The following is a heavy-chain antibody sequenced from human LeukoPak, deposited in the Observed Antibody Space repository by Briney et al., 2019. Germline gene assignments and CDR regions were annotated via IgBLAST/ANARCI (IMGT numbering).Heavy chain of an antibody. V-gene: IGHV4-39*01. Sequence: SETLPLTCTVSGGSISSSSYYWGWIRQPPGKGLEWIGSIYYSGSTYYNPSLKSRVTISVDTSKNQFSLKLSSVTAADTAVYYCARHGPGGRGSYPTREGKQADYWGQGTLVTVSS. D-gene: IGHD1-26*01. CDR1: GGSISSSSYY. J-gene: IGHJ4*02. CDR3: ARHGPGGRGSYPTREGKQADY. CDR2: IYYSGST.